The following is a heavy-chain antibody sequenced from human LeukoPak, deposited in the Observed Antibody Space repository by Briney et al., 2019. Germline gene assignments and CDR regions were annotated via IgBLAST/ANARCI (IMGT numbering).Heavy chain of an antibody. Sequence: KPSETLSLTCIVSGGSISSYYWSWIRQPPGKGLEWIGYIYYSGSTNYNPSLKSRVTISVDTSKNQFSLKLSSVTAADTAVYYCARHKVLRYFDWLLPTAGYYGMDVWGKGTTVTVSS. D-gene: IGHD3-9*01. V-gene: IGHV4-59*01. J-gene: IGHJ6*04. CDR1: GGSISSYY. CDR3: ARHKVLRYFDWLLPTAGYYGMDV. CDR2: IYYSGST.